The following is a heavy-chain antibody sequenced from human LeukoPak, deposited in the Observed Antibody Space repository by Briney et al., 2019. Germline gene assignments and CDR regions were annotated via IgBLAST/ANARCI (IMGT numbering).Heavy chain of an antibody. CDR3: VRGHVTFDS. CDR2: INNDRSLT. CDR1: GFTFSSHW. V-gene: IGHV3-74*01. J-gene: IGHJ4*02. D-gene: IGHD2-21*02. Sequence: GGSLRLSCAASGFTFSSHWMHWVRQAPGKGLVWVSSINNDRSLTTYADSAKGRFTISRDNAKNTVYLQMNSLRAEDTAVYYCVRGHVTFDSWGQGTLVT.